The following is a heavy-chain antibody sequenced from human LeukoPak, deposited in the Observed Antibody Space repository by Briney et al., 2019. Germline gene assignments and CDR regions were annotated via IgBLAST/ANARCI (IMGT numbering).Heavy chain of an antibody. D-gene: IGHD6-19*01. J-gene: IGHJ4*02. V-gene: IGHV4-39*01. CDR2: IYYSGTT. CDR3: TGYSAGWSSGGGY. Sequence: SETLSLTCTVSGGSISSLTYYWGWISQPPGKGLEWIASIYYSGTTYYSPSLKSRVAISVNRSNNQFSLRLSSVTAADTAVYFCTGYSAGWSSGGGYWGQGTVVTVSS. CDR1: GGSISSLTYY.